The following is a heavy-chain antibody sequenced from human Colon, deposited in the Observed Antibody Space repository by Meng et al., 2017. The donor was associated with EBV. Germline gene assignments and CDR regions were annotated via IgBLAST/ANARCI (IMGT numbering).Heavy chain of an antibody. V-gene: IGHV4-31*03. CDR1: GGSISSGNHY. J-gene: IGHJ2*01. CDR2: IYYSGST. Sequence: QGQLREPGPGLVKPSQTLSLTCTVSGGSISSGNHYWSWIRQHPGKGLEYIGYIYYSGSTYYNPSLKSRVIISVDTSKNQFSLRLNSVTAADTAVYYCASLYGDSSVWYLDLWGRGTLVTVFS. D-gene: IGHD4-17*01. CDR3: ASLYGDSSVWYLDL.